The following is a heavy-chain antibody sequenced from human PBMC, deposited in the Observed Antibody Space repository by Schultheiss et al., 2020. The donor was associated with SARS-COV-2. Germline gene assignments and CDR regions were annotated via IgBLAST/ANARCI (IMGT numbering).Heavy chain of an antibody. Sequence: GGSLRLSCAASGFAFSSYDMHWVRQAPGKGLEWVAVISYDGSNKYYADSVKGRFTISRDNAKNSLYLQMNSLRADDTAVYYCAREYSSSWYVSDYWGQGTLVTVSS. D-gene: IGHD6-13*01. CDR2: ISYDGSNK. J-gene: IGHJ4*02. CDR3: AREYSSSWYVSDY. V-gene: IGHV3-30-3*01. CDR1: GFAFSSYD.